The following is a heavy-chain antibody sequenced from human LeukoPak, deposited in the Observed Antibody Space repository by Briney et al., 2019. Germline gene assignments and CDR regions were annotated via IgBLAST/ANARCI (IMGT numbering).Heavy chain of an antibody. Sequence: GESLNISCKGTGYSFTTYWIGWVRQMPGKGLEWMGIIYPGDSDTRYSPSFQGQVTISADKSISTAYLQWSSLKASDTAMYYCARVPTAIGGSWLDPWGQGTLVTVSS. V-gene: IGHV5-51*01. D-gene: IGHD2-21*02. J-gene: IGHJ5*02. CDR2: IYPGDSDT. CDR3: ARVPTAIGGSWLDP. CDR1: GYSFTTYW.